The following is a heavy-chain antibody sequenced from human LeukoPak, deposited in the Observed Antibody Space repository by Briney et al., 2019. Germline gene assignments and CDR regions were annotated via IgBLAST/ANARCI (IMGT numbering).Heavy chain of an antibody. J-gene: IGHJ3*02. Sequence: ASVKVSCKASGYTFTSYDINWVRQATGQGLEWMGWMNPNSGNTGYAQKFQGRVTMTRNTSISTAYMELSSLRSEDTAVYYCARGSRGITMVRGVFSRAFDIWGQGTMVTVSS. CDR3: ARGSRGITMVRGVFSRAFDI. CDR2: MNPNSGNT. D-gene: IGHD3-10*01. CDR1: GYTFTSYD. V-gene: IGHV1-8*01.